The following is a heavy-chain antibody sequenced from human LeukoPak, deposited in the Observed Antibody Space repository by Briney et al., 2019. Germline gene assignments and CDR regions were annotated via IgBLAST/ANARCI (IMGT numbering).Heavy chain of an antibody. V-gene: IGHV1-3*01. D-gene: IGHD4-17*01. CDR1: GYTFTSYA. CDR2: INAGNGNT. Sequence: GAPVKVSCKASGYTFTSYAMHWVRQAPGQRLEWMGWINAGNGNTKYSQKFQGRVTITRDTSASTAYMELSSLRSEDTAVYYCARGRDDYGDPLDYWGQGTLVTVSS. CDR3: ARGRDDYGDPLDY. J-gene: IGHJ4*02.